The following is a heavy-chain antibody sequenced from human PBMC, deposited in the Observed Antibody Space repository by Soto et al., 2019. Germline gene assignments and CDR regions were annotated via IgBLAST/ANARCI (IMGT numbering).Heavy chain of an antibody. CDR1: GFTFSDYA. D-gene: IGHD6-19*01. CDR3: AKGGRQWLVTSDFNY. V-gene: IGHV3-30*18. Sequence: VQLVESGGGVVQPGRSLRLSCSASGFTFSDYAMHWVRQAPGMGLEWVAVVSHDGRNTHYADSVKGRFTISRDSSKNTVSLEMTSLRAEDTAVYYCAKGGRQWLVTSDFNYWGQGALVTVSS. CDR2: VSHDGRNT. J-gene: IGHJ4*02.